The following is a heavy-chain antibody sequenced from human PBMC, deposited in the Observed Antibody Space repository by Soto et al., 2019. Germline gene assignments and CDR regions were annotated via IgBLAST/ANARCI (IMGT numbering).Heavy chain of an antibody. CDR3: ARRWDIAVVVAGTAFDH. CDR2: IWYDGSNK. J-gene: IGHJ4*02. CDR1: GFTFSSYG. D-gene: IGHD2-15*01. Sequence: GSLRLSCAASGFTFSSYGMHWVRQAPGKGLEWVAVIWYDGSNKYYADSVKGRFTISRDNSKNTLYLQMNSLSAEDTAVYYCARRWDIAVVVAGTAFDHWGQGALVTVSS. V-gene: IGHV3-33*01.